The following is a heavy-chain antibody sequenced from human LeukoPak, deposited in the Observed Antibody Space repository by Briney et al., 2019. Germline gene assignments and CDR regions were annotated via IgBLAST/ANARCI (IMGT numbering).Heavy chain of an antibody. J-gene: IGHJ4*02. CDR1: GYTFSSYA. V-gene: IGHV1-69*01. D-gene: IGHD6-13*01. CDR3: AAFLIAAAGTFDY. Sequence: SVKVSCKASGYTFSSYAISWVRQASGQGLEWMGGIIPIFGTANYAQKFQGRVTITADESTSTAYMELSSLGSEDTAVYYCAAFLIAAAGTFDYWGQGTLVTVSS. CDR2: IIPIFGTA.